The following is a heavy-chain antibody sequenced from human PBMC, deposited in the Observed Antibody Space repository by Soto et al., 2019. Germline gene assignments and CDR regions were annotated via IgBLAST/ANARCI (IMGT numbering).Heavy chain of an antibody. CDR3: ARVSSKGGSGSQPHGIDY. J-gene: IGHJ4*02. V-gene: IGHV4-4*02. CDR1: GGSISSTNW. Sequence: SETLSLTCAVSGGSISSTNWRSMVRHPRGKWLEWIGEIYHSGSTNYNPSLKSRVTISVDKSKNQFSLKLSSVTAADTAVYYCARVSSKGGSGSQPHGIDYWGQGTLVTVS. CDR2: IYHSGST. D-gene: IGHD6-19*01.